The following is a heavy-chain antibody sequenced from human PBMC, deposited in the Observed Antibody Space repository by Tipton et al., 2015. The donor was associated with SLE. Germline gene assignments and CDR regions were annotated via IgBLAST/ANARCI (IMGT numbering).Heavy chain of an antibody. Sequence: GLVKPSETLSLTCGVYGGSLCAYFSSWIRQPPGKGLEWIADINQSGKTYYNPSLKSRLSTSIDTSKKQFSLGLTTVTAADTAVYDCVRHLGSYCAAGICPPGYRGNNWFDSWGPGSLVSVSS. D-gene: IGHD2-21*01. CDR2: INQSGKT. J-gene: IGHJ5*01. CDR3: VRHLGSYCAAGICPPGYRGNNWFDS. V-gene: IGHV4-34*01. CDR1: GGSLCAYF.